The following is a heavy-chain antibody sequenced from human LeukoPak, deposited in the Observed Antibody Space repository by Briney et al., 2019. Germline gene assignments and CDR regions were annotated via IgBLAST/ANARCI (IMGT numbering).Heavy chain of an antibody. D-gene: IGHD3-3*01. Sequence: GGSLRLSCAASGFTFSDYYMSWIRQAPGKGLEWVSYISSSGSTIYYADSVKGRFTISRDNAKNSLYLQMNSLRAEDTAVYYCAKDKRYDFWSGYYPDYWGQGTLVTVSS. V-gene: IGHV3-11*01. CDR1: GFTFSDYY. CDR3: AKDKRYDFWSGYYPDY. CDR2: ISSSGSTI. J-gene: IGHJ4*02.